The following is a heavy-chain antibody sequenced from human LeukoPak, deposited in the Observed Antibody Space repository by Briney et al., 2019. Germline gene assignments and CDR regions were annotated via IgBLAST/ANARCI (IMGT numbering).Heavy chain of an antibody. J-gene: IGHJ4*02. Sequence: GGSLRLSCAASGFTLSSYAMSWVRQAPGKGLEWVSAISGSGGSTYYADSVKGRFTISRDNSKNTLYLQMNSLRAEDTAVYYCANSVVPAASLDYWGQGTLVTVSS. D-gene: IGHD2-2*01. CDR3: ANSVVPAASLDY. CDR1: GFTLSSYA. V-gene: IGHV3-23*01. CDR2: ISGSGGST.